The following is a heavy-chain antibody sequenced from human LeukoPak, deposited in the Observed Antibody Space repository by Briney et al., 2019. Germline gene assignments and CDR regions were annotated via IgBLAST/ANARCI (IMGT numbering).Heavy chain of an antibody. V-gene: IGHV3-23*01. J-gene: IGHJ5*02. CDR2: ISGSGGST. D-gene: IGHD6-19*01. CDR1: GFTFSSYG. Sequence: EGSLRLSCAASGFTFSSYGMSWVRQAPGKGLGWVSAISGSGGSTYYADSVKGRFTISRDNSKNTLYLQMNSLRAEDTAVYYCAKGHSSGWSCWFDPWGQGTLVTVSS. CDR3: AKGHSSGWSCWFDP.